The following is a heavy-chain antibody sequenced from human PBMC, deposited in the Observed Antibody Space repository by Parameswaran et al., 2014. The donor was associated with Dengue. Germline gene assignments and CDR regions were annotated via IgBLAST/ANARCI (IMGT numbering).Heavy chain of an antibody. J-gene: IGHJ6*02. V-gene: IGHV4-34*01. CDR2: INHSGST. D-gene: IGHD3-3*01. Sequence: VRQMPGKGLEWIGEINHSGSTNYNPSLKSRVTISVDTSKNQFSLKLSSVTAADTAVYYCARVRLKRITIFGVVKDTYYYYHGMDVWGQGTTVTVSS. CDR3: ARVRLKRITIFGVVKDTYYYYHGMDV.